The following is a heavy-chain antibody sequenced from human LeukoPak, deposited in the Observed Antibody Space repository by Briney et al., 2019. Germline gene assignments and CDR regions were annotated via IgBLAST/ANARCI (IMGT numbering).Heavy chain of an antibody. CDR1: GGSISSYY. CDR3: ARLGGAQYYDFWSGYSNWFDP. CDR2: IYYSGST. V-gene: IGHV4-59*08. J-gene: IGHJ5*02. Sequence: SETLSLTCTVSGGSISSYYWSWIRQPPGKGMEWIGYIYYSGSTNYNPSLKSRVTISVDTSKNQFSLKLSSVTAADTAAYYCARLGGAQYYDFWSGYSNWFDPWGQGTLVTVSS. D-gene: IGHD3-3*01.